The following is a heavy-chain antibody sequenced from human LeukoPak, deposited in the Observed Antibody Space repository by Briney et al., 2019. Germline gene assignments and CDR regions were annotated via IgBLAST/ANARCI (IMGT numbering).Heavy chain of an antibody. CDR1: GGTFSSYA. J-gene: IGHJ3*02. D-gene: IGHD2-15*01. V-gene: IGHV1-69*13. CDR2: IIPTFGTA. Sequence: SVKVSCKASGGTFSSYAISWVRQAPGQGLEWMGGIIPTFGTANYAQKFQGRVTITADESTSTAYMELSSLRSEDTAVYYCARGELGYCSGGSCYQAFDIWGQGTMVTVSS. CDR3: ARGELGYCSGGSCYQAFDI.